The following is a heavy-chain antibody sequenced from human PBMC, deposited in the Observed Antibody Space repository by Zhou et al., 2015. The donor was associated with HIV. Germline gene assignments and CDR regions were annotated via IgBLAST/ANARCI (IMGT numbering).Heavy chain of an antibody. D-gene: IGHD3-22*01. V-gene: IGHV1-69*01. CDR3: ARGGPNYYDSSGYPPGAFDI. CDR1: GGTFSSYA. Sequence: QVQLVQSGAEVKKPGSSVKVSCKASGGTFSSYAISWVRQAPGQGLEWMGGIIPIFGTANYAQKFQGRVTITADESTSTAYMELSSLRSEDTAVYYCARGGPNYYDSSGYPPGAFDIWGQGTMVTVSS. CDR2: IIPIFGTA. J-gene: IGHJ3*02.